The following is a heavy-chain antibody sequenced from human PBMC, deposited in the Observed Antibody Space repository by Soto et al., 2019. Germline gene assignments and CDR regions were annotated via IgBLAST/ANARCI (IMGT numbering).Heavy chain of an antibody. Sequence: QVQLVQSGAEVKKPGASVKVSCKASGYTFTSYYMHWVRQAPGQGLEWMGIINPSGGSTSYAQKFQGRVTITRDSSTSTVYMELSSLRSEVTAVYYCASDFVVELLVVWGQGTLATVSS. CDR2: INPSGGST. CDR1: GYTFTSYY. J-gene: IGHJ4*02. CDR3: ASDFVVELLVV. D-gene: IGHD3-10*01. V-gene: IGHV1-46*01.